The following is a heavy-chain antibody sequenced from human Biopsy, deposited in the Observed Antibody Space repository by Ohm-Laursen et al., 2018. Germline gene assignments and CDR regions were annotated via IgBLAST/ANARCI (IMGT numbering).Heavy chain of an antibody. CDR2: IDTINGGA. CDR1: GYTFTDYY. CDR3: ARERDT. Sequence: ASVKVSCKASGYTFTDYYVHWVRQAPGHGLEWMGWIDTINGGARYAQKFQGRVTMTRDTSISTAYMELSRLTSGDTAVYYCARERDTWGRGTLVTVSS. V-gene: IGHV1-2*02. J-gene: IGHJ5*02.